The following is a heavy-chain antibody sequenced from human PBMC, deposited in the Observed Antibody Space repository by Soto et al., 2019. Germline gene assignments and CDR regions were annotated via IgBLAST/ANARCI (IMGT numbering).Heavy chain of an antibody. D-gene: IGHD2-21*01. Sequence: QVKLVESGGGVVQPGRSLRLSCAASGFTFRSHGMHWVRQAPGKGLEWVAVIWYDGSHQYYGDSVKGRFTISRDNSKNPLSLQMNSLRAEDTAIYYCAREGYGGEAPFACWGQGTLVTVSS. CDR2: IWYDGSHQ. CDR1: GFTFRSHG. CDR3: AREGYGGEAPFAC. V-gene: IGHV3-33*01. J-gene: IGHJ4*02.